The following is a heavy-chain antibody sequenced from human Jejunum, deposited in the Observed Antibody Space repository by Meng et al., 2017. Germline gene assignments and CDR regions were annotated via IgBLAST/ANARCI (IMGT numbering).Heavy chain of an antibody. D-gene: IGHD1-14*01. J-gene: IGHJ4*02. Sequence: QVHLQESGPGLVKPSGTLSLTCTVSGVSTPAPFYWTWIRQAPGKGLEWIGEVWPSGATYYNPSLSSRITISIDTSNNQFSLEVAFLTAADTAVYYCARAIRERYFDSWGQGTLVTVSS. CDR2: VWPSGAT. CDR1: GVSTPAPFY. CDR3: ARAIRERYFDS. V-gene: IGHV4-4*02.